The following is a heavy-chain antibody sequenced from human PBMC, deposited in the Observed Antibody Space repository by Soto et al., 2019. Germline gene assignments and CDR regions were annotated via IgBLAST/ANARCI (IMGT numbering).Heavy chain of an antibody. Sequence: SETLSLTSPVSGGSISRYYWSWIRQPPGKGLEWIGYIYYSGSTNYNPSLKSRVTISVDTSKNQFSLKLSSVTAADTAVYYCASSNIAAAGFYYYGMDVWGRGTTVTVSS. J-gene: IGHJ6*02. D-gene: IGHD6-13*01. V-gene: IGHV4-59*01. CDR1: GGSISRYY. CDR3: ASSNIAAAGFYYYGMDV. CDR2: IYYSGST.